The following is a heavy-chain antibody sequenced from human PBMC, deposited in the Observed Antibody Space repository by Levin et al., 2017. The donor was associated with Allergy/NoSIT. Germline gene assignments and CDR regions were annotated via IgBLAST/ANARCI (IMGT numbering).Heavy chain of an antibody. J-gene: IGHJ5*02. CDR2: ISYDGSNK. CDR1: GFTFSSYA. CDR3: ARDNRDCSGGSCYVWFDP. V-gene: IGHV3-30-3*01. Sequence: GGSLRLSCAASGFTFSSYAMHWVRQAPGKGLEWVAVISYDGSNKYYADSVKGRFTISRDNSKNTLYLQMNSLRAEDTAVYYCARDNRDCSGGSCYVWFDPWGQGTLVTVSS. D-gene: IGHD2-15*01.